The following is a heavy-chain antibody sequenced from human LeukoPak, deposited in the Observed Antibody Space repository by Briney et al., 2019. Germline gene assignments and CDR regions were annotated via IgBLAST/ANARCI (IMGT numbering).Heavy chain of an antibody. J-gene: IGHJ4*02. CDR1: GFTFSDYY. CDR3: ASHYYYGSGSFSYDY. CDR2: ISSSGSTI. D-gene: IGHD3-10*01. Sequence: GSLRLSCAASGFTFSDYYMSWIRQAPGKGLEWVSYISSSGSTIYYADSVKGRFTISRDNAKNSLYLQMNSLRAEDTAVYYCASHYYYGSGSFSYDYWGQGTLVTVSS. V-gene: IGHV3-11*01.